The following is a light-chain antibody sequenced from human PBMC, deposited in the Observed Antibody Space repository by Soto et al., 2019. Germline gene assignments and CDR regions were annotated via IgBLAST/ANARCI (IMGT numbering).Light chain of an antibody. CDR1: SSDVGGYNY. V-gene: IGLV2-14*01. CDR2: DVS. J-gene: IGLJ2*01. CDR3: SSYTSSSTLVV. Sequence: QSALTQPASVSGSPGQSITISCTGTSSDVGGYNYVSWYQQHPGKAPKLMIYDVSNRPSGVSNRFSGSKSGNTAYLTISGLQAEDEADYYCSSYTSSSTLVVFGVGTKLHVL.